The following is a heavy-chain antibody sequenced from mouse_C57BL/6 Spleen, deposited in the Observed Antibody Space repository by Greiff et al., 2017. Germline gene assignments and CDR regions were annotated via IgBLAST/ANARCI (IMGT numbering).Heavy chain of an antibody. V-gene: IGHV1-69*01. CDR2: IDPSDSYT. Sequence: VQLQQPGAELVMPGASVKLSCKASGYTFTSYWMHWVKQRPGQGLEWIGEIDPSDSYTNYNQKFKGKSTLTVDKSSSTAYMQLSSLTSEDSAVYYCARNSLQYYGSSYGYFDVWGTGTTVTVSS. J-gene: IGHJ1*03. D-gene: IGHD1-1*01. CDR3: ARNSLQYYGSSYGYFDV. CDR1: GYTFTSYW.